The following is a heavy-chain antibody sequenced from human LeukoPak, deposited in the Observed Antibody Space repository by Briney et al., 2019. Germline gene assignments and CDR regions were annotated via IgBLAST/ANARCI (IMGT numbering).Heavy chain of an antibody. D-gene: IGHD3-9*01. CDR1: GVSVSSGYY. CDR2: IYYSGRT. CDR3: ARVDDILIGYRPFDY. J-gene: IGHJ4*02. Sequence: PSETLSLTCTVSGVSVSSGYYWSWIRQPPGKGLEWIGYIYYSGRTNNNPSLKSRVAISVDASKNQFSLNLKSVTAADTAVYYCARVDDILIGYRPFDYWGQGTLVTVSS. V-gene: IGHV4-61*01.